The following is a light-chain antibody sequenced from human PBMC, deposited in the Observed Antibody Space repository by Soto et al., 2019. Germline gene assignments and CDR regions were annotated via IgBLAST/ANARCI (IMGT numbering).Light chain of an antibody. J-gene: IGKJ2*01. V-gene: IGKV3-20*01. CDR3: QQYGSSPQT. CDR1: QSVTSSY. CDR2: GAS. Sequence: EIVLTQSPGTLSLSPGERATLSCRANQSVTSSYLAWYQQKPGQAPRLLIYGASSRATGIPGRFSGSGSGADFTLTISRLEPEDFAVYYCQQYGSSPQTFGQGTKLEIK.